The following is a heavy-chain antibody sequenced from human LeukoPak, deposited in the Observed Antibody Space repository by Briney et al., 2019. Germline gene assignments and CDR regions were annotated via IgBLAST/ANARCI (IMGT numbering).Heavy chain of an antibody. CDR1: GYTFTSYG. D-gene: IGHD3-10*01. Sequence: ASVKVSCKASGYTFTSYGISWVRQAPGQGIEWMGWISAYNGNTNYAQKLQGRVTMTTDTSTSTAYMELRSLRSDDTAVYYCARVVRGVITDMDAFDIWGQGTMVTVSS. CDR2: ISAYNGNT. V-gene: IGHV1-18*01. J-gene: IGHJ3*02. CDR3: ARVVRGVITDMDAFDI.